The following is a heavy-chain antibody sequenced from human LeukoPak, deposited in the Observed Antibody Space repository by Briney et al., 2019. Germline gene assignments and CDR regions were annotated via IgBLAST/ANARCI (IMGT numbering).Heavy chain of an antibody. CDR1: GYSFTSYW. J-gene: IGHJ4*02. Sequence: GESLKIPCKGSGYSFTSYWIGWVRQMPGKGLEWMGIIYPGDSDTTYSPSFQGQVTISADKSISTAYPQWSSLKASDTAMYYCARLTDDYFDYWGQGTLVTVSS. CDR2: IYPGDSDT. CDR3: ARLTDDYFDY. V-gene: IGHV5-51*01.